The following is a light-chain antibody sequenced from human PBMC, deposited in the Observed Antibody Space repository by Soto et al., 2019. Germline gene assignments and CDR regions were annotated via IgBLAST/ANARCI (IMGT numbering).Light chain of an antibody. V-gene: IGLV1-44*01. CDR1: SSNIGRHP. J-gene: IGLJ1*01. CDR3: AAWDDNVYV. CDR2: LNT. Sequence: SALTQPPSASGTPGQRVIISCSGGSSNIGRHPVNWYQKFPGTAPKLLISLNTQRPSGVPDRFSGSKSGTSASLAISGLRSEDEADYYCAAWDDNVYVFGTGTKVTVL.